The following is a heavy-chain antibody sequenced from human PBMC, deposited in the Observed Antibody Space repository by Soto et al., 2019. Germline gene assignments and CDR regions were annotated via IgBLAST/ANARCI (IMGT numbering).Heavy chain of an antibody. CDR3: ASDLVGASDSYGLYV. V-gene: IGHV3-33*01. J-gene: IGHJ6*02. CDR1: GFTFSNYG. D-gene: IGHD1-26*01. Sequence: PGGSLRLSCAASGFTFSNYGMHWVRQAPGKGLEWVAIIWHDGNNKYYADSVRGRFIISRDNSKNRLYLQMNSLRAEDTAVYYCASDLVGASDSYGLYVWGQGSPVTVSS. CDR2: IWHDGNNK.